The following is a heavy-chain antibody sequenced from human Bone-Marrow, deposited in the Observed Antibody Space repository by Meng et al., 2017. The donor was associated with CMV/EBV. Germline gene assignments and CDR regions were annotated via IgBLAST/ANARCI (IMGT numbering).Heavy chain of an antibody. Sequence: ASVKVSCKASGYTFTSYGISWVRQAPGQGLEWMGWISAYNGNTNYAQKLQGRVTMTTDTSTSTAYMEMRSLRSDDTAVYYCARLTFNWNYAKDLDDWGQGTLVTVSS. CDR2: ISAYNGNT. D-gene: IGHD1-7*01. J-gene: IGHJ4*02. V-gene: IGHV1-18*01. CDR3: ARLTFNWNYAKDLDD. CDR1: GYTFTSYG.